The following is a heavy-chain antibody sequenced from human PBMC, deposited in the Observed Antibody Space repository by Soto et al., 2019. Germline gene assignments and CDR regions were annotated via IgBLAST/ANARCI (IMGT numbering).Heavy chain of an antibody. Sequence: GGSLRLSCAASGFTVSNNYMSWVRQAPGKGLEWVSVIYRGGSTYYADSVKGRFTISRDNSKNTVYLQLNSLRAEDTAVYYCARGNEAAISYYYYMDVWGKGTTVTVSS. CDR3: ARGNEAAISYYYYMDV. V-gene: IGHV3-66*01. CDR2: IYRGGST. J-gene: IGHJ6*03. D-gene: IGHD5-12*01. CDR1: GFTVSNNY.